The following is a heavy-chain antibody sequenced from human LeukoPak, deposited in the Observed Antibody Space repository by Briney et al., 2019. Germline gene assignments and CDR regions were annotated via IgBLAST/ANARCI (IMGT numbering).Heavy chain of an antibody. Sequence: GGSLRLSCAASGFTCRSYDMSWVRQAPGKGLEWVSAFSSSGGSTYYADSVRGRFTISRDESKNALYLQMNSLRAEDTAVYYCAKVSDSSGWEFDYWGQGTRSPSPQ. CDR2: FSSSGGST. D-gene: IGHD6-19*01. CDR1: GFTCRSYD. V-gene: IGHV3-23*01. J-gene: IGHJ4*02. CDR3: AKVSDSSGWEFDY.